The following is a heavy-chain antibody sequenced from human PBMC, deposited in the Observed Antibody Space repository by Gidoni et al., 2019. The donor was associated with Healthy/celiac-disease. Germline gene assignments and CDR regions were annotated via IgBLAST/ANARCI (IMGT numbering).Heavy chain of an antibody. CDR2: ISWNSGSI. CDR1: GFTFEDYA. Sequence: EVQLVESGGGLVQPGRSLRLSCAAPGFTFEDYAMHWVRQAPGKGLEWVSGISWNSGSIGYADSVKGRFTISRDNAKNSLYLQMSSLRAEDTALYYCAKDPRGGWFGELPKYYFDYWGQGTLVTVSS. D-gene: IGHD3-10*01. V-gene: IGHV3-9*01. CDR3: AKDPRGGWFGELPKYYFDY. J-gene: IGHJ4*02.